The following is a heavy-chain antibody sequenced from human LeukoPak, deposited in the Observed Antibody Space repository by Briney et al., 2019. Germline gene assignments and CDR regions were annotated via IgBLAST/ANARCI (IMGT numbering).Heavy chain of an antibody. CDR3: ARGRGIVPAARYFDY. Sequence: TSETLSLTCAVYGGSFSGHYWSWIRQPPGKGLEWIGEINHSGSTNYNPSLKSRVTISVDTSKNQFSLKLSSVTAADTAVYYCARGRGIVPAARYFDYWGQGTLVTVSS. CDR1: GGSFSGHY. CDR2: INHSGST. D-gene: IGHD2-2*01. V-gene: IGHV4-34*01. J-gene: IGHJ4*02.